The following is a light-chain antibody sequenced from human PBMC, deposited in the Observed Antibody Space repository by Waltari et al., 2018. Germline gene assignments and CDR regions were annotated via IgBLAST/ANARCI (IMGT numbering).Light chain of an antibody. J-gene: IGKJ1*01. V-gene: IGKV1-17*01. Sequence: DIQMTQSPSSLSAFVGDRVTITCRASQGIRNDLAWYQQKAGKVPRRLIYATSNLQSGVPSRFSGSGSGTEFTLTISSLQPEDFATYYCLQHNVYPRTFGHGTRVEIK. CDR1: QGIRND. CDR2: ATS. CDR3: LQHNVYPRT.